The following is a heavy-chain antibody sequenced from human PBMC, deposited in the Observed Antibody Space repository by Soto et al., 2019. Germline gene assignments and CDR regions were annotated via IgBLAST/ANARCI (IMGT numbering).Heavy chain of an antibody. J-gene: IGHJ3*02. D-gene: IGHD3-3*01. CDR1: GFTVSSNQ. CDR3: ARVYVFGSGYAEGTFDI. Sequence: EVQLVESGGGLVQPGGSLRLSCAASGFTVSSNQMSWVRQAPGKGLEWVSVIYSGGSTNYADSVKGRFTISRDNSKNTLYLQMNSLRAEDTAVYYCARVYVFGSGYAEGTFDIWGQGTMVTVSS. CDR2: IYSGGST. V-gene: IGHV3-66*01.